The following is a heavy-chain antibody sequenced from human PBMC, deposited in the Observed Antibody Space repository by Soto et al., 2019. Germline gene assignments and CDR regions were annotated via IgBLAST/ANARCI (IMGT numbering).Heavy chain of an antibody. Sequence: GGSLRLSCAASGFTFSNHGMHWVRQAPGKGLEWVAVIWYDGSNEYYADSVKGRFTISRDNSKNTLYLQMNSLRAEDTAVYYCARDDIPGRAVAIYGMDIWGQGTTVTVSS. CDR1: GFTFSNHG. CDR3: ARDDIPGRAVAIYGMDI. CDR2: IWYDGSNE. V-gene: IGHV3-33*01. J-gene: IGHJ6*02. D-gene: IGHD6-19*01.